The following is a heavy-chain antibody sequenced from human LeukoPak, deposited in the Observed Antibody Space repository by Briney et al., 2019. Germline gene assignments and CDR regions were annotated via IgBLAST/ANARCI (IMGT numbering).Heavy chain of an antibody. CDR3: AGDRVYSNPPH. CDR1: GFTFSSYA. Sequence: GGSLRLSCAASGFTFSSYAMSWVRQAPGKGLEWVSALSGTGDNVYYADSVKGRFTISRDNSKNTLYLQMNSLRVEDTAVYYCAGDRVYSNPPHWGQGTLVTASS. D-gene: IGHD4-11*01. J-gene: IGHJ4*02. CDR2: LSGTGDNV. V-gene: IGHV3-23*01.